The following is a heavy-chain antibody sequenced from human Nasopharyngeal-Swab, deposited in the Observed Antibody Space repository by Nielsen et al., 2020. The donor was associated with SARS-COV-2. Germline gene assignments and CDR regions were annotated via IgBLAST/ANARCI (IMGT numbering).Heavy chain of an antibody. CDR3: ARLSSTHEITIFGVVIYPDAFDI. V-gene: IGHV4-61*01. J-gene: IGHJ3*02. CDR1: GGSVSSNDW. Sequence: SETLSLTCAVSGGSVSSNDWWSWIRQPPGKGLEWIGYIYYSGSTNYNPSLKSRVTISVDTSKNQFSLKLSSVTAADTAVYYCARLSSTHEITIFGVVIYPDAFDIWGQGTMVTVSS. D-gene: IGHD3-3*01. CDR2: IYYSGST.